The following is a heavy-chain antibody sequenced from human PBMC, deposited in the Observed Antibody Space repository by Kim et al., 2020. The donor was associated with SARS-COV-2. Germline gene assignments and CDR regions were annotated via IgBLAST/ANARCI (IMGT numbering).Heavy chain of an antibody. Sequence: GGSLRLSCTGSGFSFSDHAMSWVRQAPGKGLEWVGFIRSKRYGGTTEYAASVEGRFSIARDDSKSIAYLQMNSLKIEDAAVYHCASGSLSGSRGFWGQGTLVTVSS. D-gene: IGHD5-12*01. CDR3: ASGSLSGSRGF. V-gene: IGHV3-49*04. CDR1: GFSFSDHA. CDR2: IRSKRYGGTT. J-gene: IGHJ4*02.